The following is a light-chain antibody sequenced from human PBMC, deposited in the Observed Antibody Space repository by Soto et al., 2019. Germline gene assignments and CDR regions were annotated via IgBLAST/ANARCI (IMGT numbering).Light chain of an antibody. Sequence: EIVMTQSPAALSVSPGDGATLSCRAGQSVSSNLARYQQKPGQAPRLLIYGASTRATGIPARFSGSGSGTEFTLTISSLQSEDFAVYYCQQYNNWPYTFGQGTKLEIK. CDR1: QSVSSN. CDR2: GAS. J-gene: IGKJ2*01. V-gene: IGKV3-15*01. CDR3: QQYNNWPYT.